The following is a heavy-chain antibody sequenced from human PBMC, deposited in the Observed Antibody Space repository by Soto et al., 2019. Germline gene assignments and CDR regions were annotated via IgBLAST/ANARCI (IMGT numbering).Heavy chain of an antibody. D-gene: IGHD3-10*01. J-gene: IGHJ4*02. Sequence: PGGSLRLSCAASGFTFSSYDMHWVRQATGKGLEWVSAIGTAGDTYYPGSVKGRFTISRENAKNSLYLQMNSLRAEDTAVYYCAGGRSGSSHYYFDYWGQGTLVTVSS. CDR2: IGTAGDT. CDR1: GFTFSSYD. CDR3: AGGRSGSSHYYFDY. V-gene: IGHV3-13*01.